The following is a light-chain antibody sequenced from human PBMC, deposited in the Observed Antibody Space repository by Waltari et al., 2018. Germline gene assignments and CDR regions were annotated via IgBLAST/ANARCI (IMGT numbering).Light chain of an antibody. V-gene: IGKV3-20*01. CDR3: QQYGGSPLT. CDR2: GAS. Sequence: DIVLTQSPGTLSLSPGERATLSCRASQSVSSNYLAWYQQKPGQSPRLLIYGASSRATGIPDRFSGSASGPDFSLTISRLEPEDFAVYYCQQYGGSPLTFGGGTKVEIK. J-gene: IGKJ4*01. CDR1: QSVSSNY.